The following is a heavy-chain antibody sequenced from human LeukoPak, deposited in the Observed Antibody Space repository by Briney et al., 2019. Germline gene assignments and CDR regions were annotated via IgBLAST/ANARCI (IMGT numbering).Heavy chain of an antibody. J-gene: IGHJ4*02. D-gene: IGHD3-16*02. V-gene: IGHV3-74*01. CDR2: INSDGSST. CDR1: GFTFSNYW. CDR3: ARGFMITFGGVIAPFDY. Sequence: PGGSLRLSCAASGFTFSNYWMHWVRQAPGKGLVWVSRINSDGSSTTYADSVKGRFTVSRDNAKNTLYLQMNSLRAEDTAVYYCARGFMITFGGVIAPFDYWGQGTLVTVSS.